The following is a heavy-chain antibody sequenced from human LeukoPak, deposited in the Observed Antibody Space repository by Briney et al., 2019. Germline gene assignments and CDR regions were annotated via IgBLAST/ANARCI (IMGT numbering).Heavy chain of an antibody. CDR3: AKDMHYDSSGYYHTTFDY. V-gene: IGHV3-9*01. Sequence: GRSLRLSCAASGFTFDDYAMHWVRQAPGKGLEWVSGISWNSGSIGYADSVKGRFTISRDSAKNSLYLQMNSLRAEDTALYYCAKDMHYDSSGYYHTTFDYWGQGTLVTVSS. CDR1: GFTFDDYA. J-gene: IGHJ4*02. D-gene: IGHD3-22*01. CDR2: ISWNSGSI.